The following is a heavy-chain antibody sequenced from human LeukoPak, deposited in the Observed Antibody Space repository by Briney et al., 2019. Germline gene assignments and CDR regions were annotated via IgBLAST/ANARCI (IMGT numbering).Heavy chain of an antibody. CDR2: LYTGGDT. D-gene: IGHD3-10*01. CDR1: GFTVSAHY. Sequence: GGSLGLSCAVSGFTVSAHYMSWVRQAPGKGLECVSFLYTGGDTYYADSVKGRFTISRDNSKNTLYLQMNSLRAEDTAVYYCARGPGSRGIFDYWGQGTLVTVSS. V-gene: IGHV3-53*01. CDR3: ARGPGSRGIFDY. J-gene: IGHJ4*02.